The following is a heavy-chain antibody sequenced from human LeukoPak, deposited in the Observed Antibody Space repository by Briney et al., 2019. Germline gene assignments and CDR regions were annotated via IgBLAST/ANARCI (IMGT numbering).Heavy chain of an antibody. CDR1: GGSISSGSYY. CDR3: AREAYCGGDCYSGFDY. D-gene: IGHD2-21*02. J-gene: IGHJ4*02. V-gene: IGHV4-61*02. Sequence: SETLSLTCTVSGGSISSGSYYWSWIQQPAGKGLDWIGRIYTTGSTNYNPSLKSRVTISVDTSKNQFSLKLSSVTAADTAVYYCAREAYCGGDCYSGFDYWGQGTLVTVSS. CDR2: IYTTGST.